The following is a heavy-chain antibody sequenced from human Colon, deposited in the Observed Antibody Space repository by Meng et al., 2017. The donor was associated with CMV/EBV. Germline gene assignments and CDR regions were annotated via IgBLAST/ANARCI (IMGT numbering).Heavy chain of an antibody. CDR3: ARGLVATIGMAYFDY. V-gene: IGHV1-58*01. D-gene: IGHD5-12*01. CDR1: GFNFIESG. CDR2: IGIVSGKT. J-gene: IGHJ4*02. Sequence: SVKVSCKASGFNFIESGVQWVRQGRGERLEWIGWIGIVSGKTNYAPDFQERVTITRDMSASTVYMELNSLKSEDTAVYYCARGLVATIGMAYFDYWGQGTLVTVSS.